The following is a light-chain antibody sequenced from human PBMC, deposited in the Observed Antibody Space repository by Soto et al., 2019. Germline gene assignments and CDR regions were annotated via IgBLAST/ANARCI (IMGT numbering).Light chain of an antibody. J-gene: IGKJ4*01. CDR3: QQSYSTPLT. CDR1: QSVFYSSNNKNY. CDR2: WAS. Sequence: DIVMTQSPDSLAVSLGERATINCKSSQSVFYSSNNKNYLAWYQQKPGQPPKLLIYWASTRESGVPDRFSGSGSGTDFPLTISSLQAEDVAVYYCQQSYSTPLTFGGGTKVEIK. V-gene: IGKV4-1*01.